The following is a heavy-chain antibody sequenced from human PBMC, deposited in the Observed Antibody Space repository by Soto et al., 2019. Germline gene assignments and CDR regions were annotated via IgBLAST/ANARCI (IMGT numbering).Heavy chain of an antibody. V-gene: IGHV3-30-3*01. Sequence: QVQLVESGGGVVQPGRSLRLSCAASRFTFSYYAMHWIRQAPGKGLEWVAVILSDGSKQYYAESVKGRFTISRDNYKSTLYLQMKSLRVEDTAVYYCVRTIAVAGTDAFDMWGQGTMVSVS. J-gene: IGHJ3*02. CDR2: ILSDGSKQ. D-gene: IGHD6-19*01. CDR1: RFTFSYYA. CDR3: VRTIAVAGTDAFDM.